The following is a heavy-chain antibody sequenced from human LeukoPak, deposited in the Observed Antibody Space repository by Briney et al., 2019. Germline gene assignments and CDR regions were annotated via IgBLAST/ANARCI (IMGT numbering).Heavy chain of an antibody. Sequence: SETLSLTCTVSGGSISSYYWSWIRQPAGKGLEWIGRIYTSGSTNYNPSLKSRVTMSVDTSKNQFSLKLSSVTAADTAVYYCARDGGSTVVYDAFDIWGQGTMVTVYS. CDR1: GGSISSYY. CDR3: ARDGGSTVVYDAFDI. D-gene: IGHD4-23*01. CDR2: IYTSGST. V-gene: IGHV4-4*07. J-gene: IGHJ3*02.